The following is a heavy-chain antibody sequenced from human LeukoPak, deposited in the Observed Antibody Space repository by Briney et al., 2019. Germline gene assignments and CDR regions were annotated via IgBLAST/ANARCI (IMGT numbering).Heavy chain of an antibody. V-gene: IGHV3-23*01. D-gene: IGHD3-22*01. Sequence: QPGGSLRLSCAASGFTFSSYAMSWVRQAPGKGLEWVSTISGSGGSTYYADSVKGRFTISRDNSKNTLYLQMNSLRAEDTAVYYCAKDQFGPSYYYDSSGSVDYWGQGTLVTVSS. CDR1: GFTFSSYA. CDR3: AKDQFGPSYYYDSSGSVDY. CDR2: ISGSGGST. J-gene: IGHJ4*02.